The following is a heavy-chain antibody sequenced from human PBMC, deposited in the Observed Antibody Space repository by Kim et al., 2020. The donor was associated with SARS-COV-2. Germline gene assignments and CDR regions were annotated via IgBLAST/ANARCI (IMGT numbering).Heavy chain of an antibody. CDR1: GFTFSSYG. J-gene: IGHJ4*02. CDR3: ARGYSSSSVFLDY. D-gene: IGHD6-13*01. CDR2: IWYDGSNK. V-gene: IGHV3-33*01. Sequence: GGSLRLSCAASGFTFSSYGMHWVRQAPGKGLEWVAVIWYDGSNKYYADSVKGRFTISRDNSKNTLYLQMNSLRAEDTAVYYCARGYSSSSVFLDYWGQGTLVTVSS.